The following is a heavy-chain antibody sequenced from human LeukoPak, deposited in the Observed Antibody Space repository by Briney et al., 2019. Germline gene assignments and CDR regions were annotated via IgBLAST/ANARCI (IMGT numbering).Heavy chain of an antibody. CDR2: IYYSGST. J-gene: IGHJ4*02. CDR3: AVGDTPYYFDY. V-gene: IGHV4-31*03. Sequence: SQTLSLTCTVSGGSISSGGYYWSWIRQHPGKGLEWIGYIYYSGSTHYNPSLKSRVTISVDTSKNQFSLKLSSVTATDTAVYYCAVGDTPYYFDYWGQGTLVTVSS. D-gene: IGHD3-16*01. CDR1: GGSISSGGYY.